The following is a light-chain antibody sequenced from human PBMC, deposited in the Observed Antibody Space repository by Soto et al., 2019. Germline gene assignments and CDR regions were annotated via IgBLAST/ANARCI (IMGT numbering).Light chain of an antibody. Sequence: QSVLTQPPSVSGTRGQRVTISCSGSSSNIGSNTANWYQHLPGTAPKVLIYSNNRRPSGVPDRFSGSKSGTSASLAISGLQSEDEADYYCQSYDSSLSGVVFGGGTKLTVL. V-gene: IGLV1-44*01. CDR2: SNN. CDR1: SSNIGSNT. CDR3: QSYDSSLSGVV. J-gene: IGLJ2*01.